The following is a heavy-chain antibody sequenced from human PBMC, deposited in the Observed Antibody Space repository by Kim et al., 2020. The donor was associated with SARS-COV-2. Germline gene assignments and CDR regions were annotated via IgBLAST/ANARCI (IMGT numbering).Heavy chain of an antibody. CDR1: GYSFTSYW. CDR2: IDPSDSYT. V-gene: IGHV5-10-1*01. J-gene: IGHJ6*02. Sequence: GESLKISCKGSGYSFTSYWISWVRQMPGKGLEWMGRIDPSDSYTNYSPSFQGHVTISADKSISTAYLQWSSLKASDTAMYYCARLEYSSSPVPGWWARYGMDVWGQGTTVTVSS. D-gene: IGHD6-6*01. CDR3: ARLEYSSSPVPGWWARYGMDV.